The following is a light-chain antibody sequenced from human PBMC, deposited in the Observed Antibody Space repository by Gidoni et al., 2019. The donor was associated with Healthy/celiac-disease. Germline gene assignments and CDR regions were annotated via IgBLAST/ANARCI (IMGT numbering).Light chain of an antibody. J-gene: IGLJ3*02. CDR1: ALPKQY. V-gene: IGLV3-25*03. Sequence: SYELTQPPSVSVSPGQTARITCSGDALPKQYAYWYQQKPGQATVLVISKDSERPSGIPERFSGSSSGTTVTLTISGVQAEDEADYYCQSADSSGTYWVFGGGTKLTVL. CDR3: QSADSSGTYWV. CDR2: KDS.